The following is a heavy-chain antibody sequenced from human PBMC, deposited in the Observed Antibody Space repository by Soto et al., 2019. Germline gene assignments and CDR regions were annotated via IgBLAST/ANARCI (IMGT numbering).Heavy chain of an antibody. V-gene: IGHV1-2*04. J-gene: IGHJ4*02. D-gene: IGHD2-15*01. CDR3: ARDLGDGYCSGGSCYGELDY. CDR1: GYTFTGYY. CDR2: INPNSGGT. Sequence: ASVKVSCKASGYTFTGYYMHWVRQAPGQGLEWMGWINPNSGGTNYAQKFQGWVTMTRDTSISTAYMELSRLRSDDTAVYYCARDLGDGYCSGGSCYGELDYWGQGTLVTVSS.